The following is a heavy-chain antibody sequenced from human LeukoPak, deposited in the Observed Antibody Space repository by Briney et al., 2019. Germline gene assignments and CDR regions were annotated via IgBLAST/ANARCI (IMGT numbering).Heavy chain of an antibody. J-gene: IGHJ4*02. Sequence: GGSLRLSCAASGFTFSNAWMSWVRQAPGKGLEWVGRIKSKTDGGTTEYAAPVKGRFTISRDDSENTLYLQMNSLETEDTAVYYCTSLPRYCSGGSCNSGSDSWGQGTLVTVSS. CDR2: IKSKTDGGTT. CDR3: TSLPRYCSGGSCNSGSDS. D-gene: IGHD2-15*01. CDR1: GFTFSNAW. V-gene: IGHV3-15*01.